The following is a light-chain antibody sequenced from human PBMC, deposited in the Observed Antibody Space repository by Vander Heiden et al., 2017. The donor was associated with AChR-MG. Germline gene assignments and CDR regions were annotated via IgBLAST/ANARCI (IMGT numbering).Light chain of an antibody. CDR1: QSVSSN. CDR3: QQYNKWPGT. CDR2: GAS. V-gene: IGKV3-15*01. J-gene: IGKJ1*01. Sequence: ETVMTQSPVTLSVSPGERATLSCRASQSVSSNLAWYQQKPGQAPRLLIYGASTRATGFPARFSGSGSGTEFTLTISSLQSEDFAVYYCQQYNKWPGTFGQGTKVEIK.